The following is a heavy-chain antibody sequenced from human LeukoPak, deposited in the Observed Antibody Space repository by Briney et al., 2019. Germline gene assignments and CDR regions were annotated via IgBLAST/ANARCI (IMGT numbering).Heavy chain of an antibody. CDR1: GGSISSYY. CDR3: ARSIWFGELLPDY. V-gene: IGHV4-59*08. Sequence: SETLSLTCTVSGGSISSYYWSWIRQPTGKGLEWIGYIYYSGSTNYNPSLKSRVTISVDTSKNQFSLKLSSVTAADTAVYYCARSIWFGELLPDYWGQGTLVTVSS. CDR2: IYYSGST. D-gene: IGHD3-10*01. J-gene: IGHJ4*02.